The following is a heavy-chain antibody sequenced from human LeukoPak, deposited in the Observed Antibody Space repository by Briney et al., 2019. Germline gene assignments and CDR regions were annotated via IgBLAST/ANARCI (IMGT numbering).Heavy chain of an antibody. CDR3: ARAVGSGWSWYYGMDV. V-gene: IGHV4-30-2*01. CDR1: GGSISSGGYS. Sequence: SETLSLTCAVSGGSISSGGYSWSWIRQPPGKGLDWIGYIYHSGSTYYNPSLKSRVTISVDRSKNQFSLKLSSVTAADTAVYYCARAVGSGWSWYYGMDVWGQGTTVTVSS. D-gene: IGHD6-19*01. CDR2: IYHSGST. J-gene: IGHJ6*02.